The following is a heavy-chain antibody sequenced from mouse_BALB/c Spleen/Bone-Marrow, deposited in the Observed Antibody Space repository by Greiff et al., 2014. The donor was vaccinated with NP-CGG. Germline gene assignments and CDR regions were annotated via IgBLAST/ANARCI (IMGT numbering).Heavy chain of an antibody. V-gene: IGHV14-3*02. CDR2: IDPANGNT. J-gene: IGHJ4*01. Sequence: VQLQQPGAELVKPGASVKLSCTASGFNIKDTYIYWVKQRPEQGLEWVGRIDPANGNTKYDPKFQGEATIAADTSSNTAYLQLSSLTSEDTAVYYCSRGYYDYLFALDYWGHGTSVTVSS. D-gene: IGHD5-5*01. CDR1: GFNIKDTY. CDR3: SRGYYDYLFALDY.